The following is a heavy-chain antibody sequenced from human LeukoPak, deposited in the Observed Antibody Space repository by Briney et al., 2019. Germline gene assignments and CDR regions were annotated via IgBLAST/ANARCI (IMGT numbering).Heavy chain of an antibody. CDR1: GGSISSGSYY. V-gene: IGHV4-61*02. CDR3: ARDPQWLDGNDY. D-gene: IGHD6-19*01. CDR2: IYTSGST. J-gene: IGHJ4*02. Sequence: PSEXLSLTCTVSGGSISSGSYYWSWIRQPAGKGLEWIGRIYTSGSTNYNPSLKSRVTISVDTSKNQFSLKLSSVTAADTAVYYCARDPQWLDGNDYWGQGTLVTVSS.